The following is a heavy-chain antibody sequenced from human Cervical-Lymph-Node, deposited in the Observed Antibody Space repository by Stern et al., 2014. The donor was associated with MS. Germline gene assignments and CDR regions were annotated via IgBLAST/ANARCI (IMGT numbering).Heavy chain of an antibody. V-gene: IGHV7-4-1*02. CDR3: ARDFVDTAMVTRSDYFDC. Sequence: VQLVQSGAELKKPGASVKVSCKASGYTFTNYPINWVRQAPGQGLEWMGWINTNSGNSTYAHGFTGRFVFSFDTSVSTAYLQISSLKAEDTAVDYCARDFVDTAMVTRSDYFDCWGQGTLVTVSS. J-gene: IGHJ4*02. CDR2: INTNSGNS. D-gene: IGHD5-18*01. CDR1: GYTFTNYP.